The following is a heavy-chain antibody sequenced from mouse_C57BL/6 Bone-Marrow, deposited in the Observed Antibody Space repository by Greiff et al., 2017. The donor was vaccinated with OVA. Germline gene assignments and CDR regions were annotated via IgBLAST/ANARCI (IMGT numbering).Heavy chain of an antibody. CDR3: VRLGYAMDY. V-gene: IGHV10-1*01. J-gene: IGHJ4*01. CDR2: IRSKSNNYAT. Sequence: EVKLVESGGGFVQPKGSLKLSCAASGFSFNTYAMNWVRQAPGKGLEWVARIRSKSNNYATYYADSVKDRFTISRDDSESMLYLQMNNLKTEDTAMYYCVRLGYAMDYWGQGTSVTVSS. CDR1: GFSFNTYA.